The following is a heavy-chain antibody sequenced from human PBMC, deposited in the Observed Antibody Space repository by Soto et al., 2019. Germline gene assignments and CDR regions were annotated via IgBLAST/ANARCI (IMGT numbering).Heavy chain of an antibody. CDR1: GYTFTSYY. J-gene: IGHJ3*02. D-gene: IGHD2-15*01. Sequence: ASVKVSCKASGYTFTSYYMHWVRQAPGQGLEWMGIINPSGGSTSYAQKFQGRVTITRDTSTSTVYMELSSLRSEDTAVYYCATLVVAATPSDAFDIWGQGTMVTVSS. CDR2: INPSGGST. CDR3: ATLVVAATPSDAFDI. V-gene: IGHV1-46*03.